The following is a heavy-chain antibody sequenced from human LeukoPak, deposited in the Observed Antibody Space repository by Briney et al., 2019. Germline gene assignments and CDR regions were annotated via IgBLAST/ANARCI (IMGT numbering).Heavy chain of an antibody. CDR2: IYTSGST. J-gene: IGHJ4*02. V-gene: IGHV4-61*02. Sequence: TLSLTCTVSGGSISSGSYYWSWIRQPAGKGLEWIGRIYTSGSTNYNPSLKSRVTISVDTSKNQFSLKLSSVTAADTAVYYCARDSSAFDYWGQGTLVTVSS. CDR3: ARDSSAFDY. D-gene: IGHD2-2*01. CDR1: GGSISSGSYY.